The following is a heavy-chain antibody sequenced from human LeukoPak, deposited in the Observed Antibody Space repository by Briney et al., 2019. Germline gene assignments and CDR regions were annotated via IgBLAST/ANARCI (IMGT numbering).Heavy chain of an antibody. CDR1: GFTFSSYW. D-gene: IGHD6-13*01. CDR3: AKAQHISTWGYFDS. J-gene: IGHJ4*02. V-gene: IGHV3-7*03. Sequence: GGSLRLSCVASGFTFSSYWMSWVRQAPGKGLEWVAHINQDGSDKSYVDAVRGRFTIFRDNAKNSLYLQMNSLRVEDTAVYYCAKAQHISTWGYFDSWGQGILVTVSS. CDR2: INQDGSDK.